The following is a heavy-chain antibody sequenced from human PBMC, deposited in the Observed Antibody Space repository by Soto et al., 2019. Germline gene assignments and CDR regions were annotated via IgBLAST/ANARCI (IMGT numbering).Heavy chain of an antibody. V-gene: IGHV4-34*01. D-gene: IGHD2-15*01. CDR2: INHSGST. J-gene: IGHJ6*02. CDR3: ARLTRGERWWGKYYSSGMHV. Sequence: SETLSLTCAVYGGSFSGYYWSWIRQPPGKGLEWIGEINHSGSTNYNPSLKSRVTISVDTSKNQFSLTLSSVTAAETAVYYCARLTRGERWWGKYYSSGMHVLVQGTTVTVSS. CDR1: GGSFSGYY.